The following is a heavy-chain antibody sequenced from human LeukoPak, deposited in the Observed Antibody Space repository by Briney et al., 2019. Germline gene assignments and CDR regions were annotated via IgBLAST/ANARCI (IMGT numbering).Heavy chain of an antibody. J-gene: IGHJ5*02. Sequence: GGSLRLSCAASGFAFSNYAMNWVRQAPGKGLEWVSSLSESGDVTSYADSVKGRFTISRDNSRNILHLQMSSLRAEDTAIYYCAKQFVDIWGQGTLVIVSS. CDR1: GFAFSNYA. D-gene: IGHD5-24*01. CDR2: LSESGDVT. CDR3: AKQFVDI. V-gene: IGHV3-23*01.